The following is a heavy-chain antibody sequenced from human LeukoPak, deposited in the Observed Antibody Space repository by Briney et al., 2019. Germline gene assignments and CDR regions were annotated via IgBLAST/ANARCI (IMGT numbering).Heavy chain of an antibody. CDR2: INHSGST. CDR3: ARGAGDAVTYYYDSSGVDY. D-gene: IGHD3-22*01. V-gene: IGHV4-39*07. CDR1: GGSISSSSYY. J-gene: IGHJ4*02. Sequence: PSETLSLTCTVSGGSISSSSYYWGWIRQPPGKGLEWIGEINHSGSTNYNPSLKSRVTISVDTSKNQFSLKLSSVTAADTAVYYCARGAGDAVTYYYDSSGVDYWGQGTLVTVSS.